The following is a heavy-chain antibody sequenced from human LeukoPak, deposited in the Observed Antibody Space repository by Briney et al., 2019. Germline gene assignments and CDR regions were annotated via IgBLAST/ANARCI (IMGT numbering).Heavy chain of an antibody. CDR3: ARDPVAAAGLMYFFDY. J-gene: IGHJ4*02. CDR2: ISYDGSNK. CDR1: GFXFSVYA. Sequence: GSLRLSCAASGFXFSVYAMHWVRQAPGKGLEWVAVISYDGSNKYYADSVKGRFTISRDNSKNTLYLQMNSLRAEDTAVYYCARDPVAAAGLMYFFDYWGQGILVTVSS. V-gene: IGHV3-30-3*01. D-gene: IGHD6-13*01.